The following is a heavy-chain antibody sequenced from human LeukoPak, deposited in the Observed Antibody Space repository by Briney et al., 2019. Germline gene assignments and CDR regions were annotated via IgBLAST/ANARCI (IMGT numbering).Heavy chain of an antibody. CDR1: GYTFTSYY. CDR2: INPSGGST. J-gene: IGHJ4*02. D-gene: IGHD3-16*02. Sequence: ASVKVSCKASGYTFTSYYMHWVRQAPGQGLEWMGIINPSGGSTSYAQKFQGRVTMTRDTSTSTVYMELSSLRSEDTAVYYCARVSRMITFGGVIPEYYFDYWGQGTLDTVSS. V-gene: IGHV1-46*01. CDR3: ARVSRMITFGGVIPEYYFDY.